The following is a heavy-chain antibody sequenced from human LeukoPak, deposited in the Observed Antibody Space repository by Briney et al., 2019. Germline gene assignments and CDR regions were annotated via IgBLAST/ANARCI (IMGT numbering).Heavy chain of an antibody. V-gene: IGHV4-59*08. CDR1: GGSISGYF. D-gene: IGHD2-8*02. CDR3: ARQSGAWSPPDY. CDR2: IYYGGST. J-gene: IGHJ4*02. Sequence: SETLSLTCAVSGGSISGYFWSWIRQPPGEGLEWIANIYYGGSTNYNPSLKSRVTISADTSKNQFSLKLNSVTAADTAVYYCARQSGAWSPPDYWGQGTLVTVSS.